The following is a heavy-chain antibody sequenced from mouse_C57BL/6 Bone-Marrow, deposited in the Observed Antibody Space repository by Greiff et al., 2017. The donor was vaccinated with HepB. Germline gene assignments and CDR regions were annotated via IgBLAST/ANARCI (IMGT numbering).Heavy chain of an antibody. Sequence: VQLQQSGPVLVKPGASVKMSCKASGYTFTDYYMNWVKQSHGKSLEWIGVINPYNGGTSYNQKFKGKATLTVDKSSSTAYMELNSLTSEDSAVYYCARVLRDLDYWGQGTTLTVSS. J-gene: IGHJ2*01. CDR3: ARVLRDLDY. V-gene: IGHV1-19*01. CDR1: GYTFTDYY. CDR2: INPYNGGT. D-gene: IGHD1-1*01.